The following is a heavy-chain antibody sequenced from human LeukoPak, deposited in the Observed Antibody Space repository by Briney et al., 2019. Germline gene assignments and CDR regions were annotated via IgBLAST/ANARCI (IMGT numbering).Heavy chain of an antibody. Sequence: SETLSLTCTVSGGSISSYYWSWIRQPAGKGLEWIGRIYTSGSTNYNPSLKSRVTMSVDTSKNQFSLKLSSVTAADTAVYYCARGYCSSTSCYTTYFQHWGQGTLVTVSS. CDR1: GGSISSYY. V-gene: IGHV4-4*07. D-gene: IGHD2-2*02. CDR3: ARGYCSSTSCYTTYFQH. J-gene: IGHJ1*01. CDR2: IYTSGST.